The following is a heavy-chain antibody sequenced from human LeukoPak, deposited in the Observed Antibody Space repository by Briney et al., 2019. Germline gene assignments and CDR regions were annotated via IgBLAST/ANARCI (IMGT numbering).Heavy chain of an antibody. CDR1: GGTFSSYA. Sequence: ASVKVSCKAFGGTFSSYAISWVRQAPGQGLEWMGRIIPILGIANYAQKFQGRVTITADKSTSTAYMELSSLRSEDTAVYYCARARRYDFWSGYYYSYFDYWGQGTLVTVSS. CDR2: IIPILGIA. J-gene: IGHJ4*02. V-gene: IGHV1-69*04. CDR3: ARARRYDFWSGYYYSYFDY. D-gene: IGHD3-3*01.